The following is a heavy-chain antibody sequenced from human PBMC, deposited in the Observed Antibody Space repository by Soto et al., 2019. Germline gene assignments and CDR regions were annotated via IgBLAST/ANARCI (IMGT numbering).Heavy chain of an antibody. Sequence: GGSLRLSCAASGFTLSSYAMSWVRHAPGKGLEWVSAISGSGGSTYYADSVKGRFTISRDNSKNTLYLQMNSLRAEDTAVYYCAKVDRIVGVSFDYWGQGTLVTVSS. CDR2: ISGSGGST. D-gene: IGHD1-26*01. CDR3: AKVDRIVGVSFDY. J-gene: IGHJ4*02. V-gene: IGHV3-23*01. CDR1: GFTLSSYA.